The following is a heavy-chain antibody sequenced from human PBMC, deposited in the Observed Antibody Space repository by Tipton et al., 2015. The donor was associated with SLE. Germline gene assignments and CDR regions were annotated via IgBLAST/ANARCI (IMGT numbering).Heavy chain of an antibody. J-gene: IGHJ4*02. CDR3: ARWARGFDY. CDR1: GGSISSGGYY. Sequence: TLSLTCTVSGGSISSGGYYWSWIRQPPGKGLEWIGEINHSGSTNYNPSLKSRVTISVDTSKNQFSLKLSSVTAADTAVYYCARWARGFDYWGQGTLVTVSS. D-gene: IGHD3-16*01. V-gene: IGHV4-39*07. CDR2: INHSGST.